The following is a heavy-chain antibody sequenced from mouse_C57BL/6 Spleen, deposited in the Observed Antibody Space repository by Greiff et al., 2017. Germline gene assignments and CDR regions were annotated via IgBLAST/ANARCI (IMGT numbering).Heavy chain of an antibody. CDR2: IHPSDSGT. D-gene: IGHD2-5*01. CDR1: GYTFTSYW. V-gene: IGHV1-74*01. J-gene: IGHJ2*01. Sequence: VQLQQSGAELVKPGASVKVSCKASGYTFTSYWMHWVKQRPGQGLEWIGRIHPSDSGTDYNQKFKGKATLTADKSSSTAYMQLSSLTSEDSAVYCRTTAYYNNYGYWGQGTTLTVSS. CDR3: TTAYYNNYGY.